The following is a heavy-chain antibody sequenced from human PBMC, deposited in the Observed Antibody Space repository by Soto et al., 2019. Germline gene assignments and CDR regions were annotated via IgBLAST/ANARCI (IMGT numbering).Heavy chain of an antibody. J-gene: IGHJ3*02. CDR1: GYTFTSYG. CDR3: ARDQIVVITSSDAFDI. D-gene: IGHD3-22*01. Sequence: ASVKVSFKASGYTFTSYGISWLRQAPGQGLEWMGWISAYNGNTNYAQKLQGRVTMTTDTSTSTAYMELRSLRSDDTAVYYCARDQIVVITSSDAFDIWGQGTMVTVSS. V-gene: IGHV1-18*01. CDR2: ISAYNGNT.